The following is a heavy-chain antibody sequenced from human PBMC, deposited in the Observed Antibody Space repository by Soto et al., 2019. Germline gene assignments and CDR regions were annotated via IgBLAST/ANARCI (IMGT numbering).Heavy chain of an antibody. CDR2: IKQDGSEK. J-gene: IGHJ3*02. CDR1: GFTFSSYW. Sequence: GGSLRLSCAASGFTFSSYWMSWVRQAPGKGLEWVANIKQDGSEKYYVDSVKGRFTISRDNAKNSLYLQMNSLRAEDTAVYYCASWFGYRWNWGAFDIWGQGTMVTVSS. CDR3: ASWFGYRWNWGAFDI. V-gene: IGHV3-7*01. D-gene: IGHD1-7*01.